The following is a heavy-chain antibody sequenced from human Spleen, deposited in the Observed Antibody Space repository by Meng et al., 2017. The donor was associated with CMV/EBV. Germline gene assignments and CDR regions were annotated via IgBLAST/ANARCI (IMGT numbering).Heavy chain of an antibody. V-gene: IGHV1-18*01. D-gene: IGHD2-15*01. CDR1: GYTFTNYG. J-gene: IGHJ4*02. CDR2: ISVFNGDT. Sequence: ASVKVSCKASGYTFTNYGISWIRQAPGQGLEGMGRISVFNGDTKYKQRFQGRVTMTTDATTTTAYLEVRSLTYEDTAVYYYARESRVVASTPFKYWGQGTLVTVSS. CDR3: ARESRVVASTPFKY.